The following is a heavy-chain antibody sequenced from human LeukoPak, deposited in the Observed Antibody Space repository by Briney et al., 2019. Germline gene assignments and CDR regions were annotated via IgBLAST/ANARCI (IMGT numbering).Heavy chain of an antibody. J-gene: IGHJ3*02. CDR2: INGGSGNT. Sequence: ASVKVSCKASGYSFTSYAIHWVRQAPGQRLEWMGWINGGSGNTKYSQKLQGRVTITRDTSANTAYMELSSLRSEDTAAYYCAVSLPTVGAFHIWGQGTVVTDSS. CDR1: GYSFTSYA. D-gene: IGHD2-2*01. CDR3: AVSLPTVGAFHI. V-gene: IGHV1-3*01.